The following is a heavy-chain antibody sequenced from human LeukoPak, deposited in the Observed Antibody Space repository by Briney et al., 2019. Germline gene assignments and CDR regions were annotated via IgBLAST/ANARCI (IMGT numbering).Heavy chain of an antibody. J-gene: IGHJ4*02. D-gene: IGHD2-2*01. V-gene: IGHV1-2*02. CDR2: IHPNSGGT. Sequence: GASVKVSCRASGYTFTGYYMHWVRQAPGHGLEWMGWIHPNSGGTNYAQKFQGRVTMTRDTSISTAYMELSRLRSDDTAVYYCTRGPYRIGVVPSAITSFFYWGQGNLFTVSS. CDR1: GYTFTGYY. CDR3: TRGPYRIGVVPSAITSFFY.